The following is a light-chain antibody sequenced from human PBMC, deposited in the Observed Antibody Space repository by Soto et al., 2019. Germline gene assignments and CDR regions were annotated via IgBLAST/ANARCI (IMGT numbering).Light chain of an antibody. V-gene: IGKV3-11*01. CDR1: QSVRSH. Sequence: EIVLTQSPATLSLSPGERATLSCRGSQSVRSHLVWYQQKPGQAPRLLIYDASNRATGIPARFSGSASGTDFTLTISSLEPEDFAVYFCQQYNNWPTFGQGTKVDI. CDR2: DAS. CDR3: QQYNNWPT. J-gene: IGKJ1*01.